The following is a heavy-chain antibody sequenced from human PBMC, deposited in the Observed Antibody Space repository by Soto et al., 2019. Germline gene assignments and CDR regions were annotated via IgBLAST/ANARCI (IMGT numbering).Heavy chain of an antibody. CDR2: VYHTGDT. J-gene: IGHJ5*02. CDR3: AREIVTAGGSNCFDP. Sequence: SETLSLTCGVSGGTVASSHWWSWVRQSPGRGLEWIGNVYHTGDTNFNPSLQSRVTFSVDKSNNQFSLRLTSVTAADTAVYFCAREIVTAGGSNCFDPWGPGTLVTVSS. V-gene: IGHV4-4*02. D-gene: IGHD2-21*02. CDR1: GGTVASSHW.